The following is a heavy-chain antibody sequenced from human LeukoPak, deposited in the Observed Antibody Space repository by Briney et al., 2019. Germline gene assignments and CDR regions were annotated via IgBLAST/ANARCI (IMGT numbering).Heavy chain of an antibody. CDR1: GGSISSYY. D-gene: IGHD3-3*01. V-gene: IGHV4-59*01. CDR2: IYYSGST. CDR3: ARGTPYDFWSGYYPGFDY. J-gene: IGHJ4*02. Sequence: PETLSLTCTVSGGSISSYYWSWIRQPPGKGLEWIGYIYYSGSTNYNPSLKSRVTISVDTSKNQFSLKLSSVTAADTAVYYCARGTPYDFWSGYYPGFDYWGQGTLVTVSS.